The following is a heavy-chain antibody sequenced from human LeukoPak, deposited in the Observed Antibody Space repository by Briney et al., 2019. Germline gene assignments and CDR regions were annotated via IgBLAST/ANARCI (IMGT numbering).Heavy chain of an antibody. Sequence: GGSLRLSCAASGFTFSSYAMSWVRQAPGKGLEWVSAISGSGGSTYYADSVKGRFTISRDNSKNTLYLQMNSLRAEDTAVYYCASSRVPRPTVTPEWYFDYWGQGTLVTVSS. CDR3: ASSRVPRPTVTPEWYFDY. D-gene: IGHD4-17*01. V-gene: IGHV3-23*01. CDR1: GFTFSSYA. CDR2: ISGSGGST. J-gene: IGHJ4*02.